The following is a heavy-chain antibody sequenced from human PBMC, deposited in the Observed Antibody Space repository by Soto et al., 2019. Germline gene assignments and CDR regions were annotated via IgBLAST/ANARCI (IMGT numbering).Heavy chain of an antibody. CDR3: ARDGGSLGY. Sequence: EVQLVESGGGLVQPGGSLRLSCAASGFTFSSYSMNWVRQAPGKGLEWVSYISSSSSTIYYADSVKGRFTISRDNAKNSMYLQMTSLRDEDTAVYYGARDGGSLGYWGQGNLVTVPS. V-gene: IGHV3-48*02. J-gene: IGHJ4*02. CDR2: ISSSSSTI. D-gene: IGHD1-26*01. CDR1: GFTFSSYS.